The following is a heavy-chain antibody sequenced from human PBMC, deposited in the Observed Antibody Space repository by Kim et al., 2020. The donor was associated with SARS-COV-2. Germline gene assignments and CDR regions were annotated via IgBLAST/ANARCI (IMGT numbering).Heavy chain of an antibody. Sequence: KSSHKFPGRVTITRDTSASTAYMELSSLRSEDTAVYYCARVYMVRGVLDYWGQGTLVTVSS. CDR3: ARVYMVRGVLDY. D-gene: IGHD3-10*01. J-gene: IGHJ4*02. V-gene: IGHV1-3*01.